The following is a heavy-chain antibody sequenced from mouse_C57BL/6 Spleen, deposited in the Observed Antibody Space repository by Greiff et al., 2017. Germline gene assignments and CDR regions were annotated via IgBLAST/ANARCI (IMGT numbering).Heavy chain of an antibody. D-gene: IGHD1-2*01. CDR3: ARSGTAYFDY. CDR2: INPYNGGT. J-gene: IGHJ2*01. V-gene: IGHV1-19*01. CDR1: GYTFTDYY. Sequence: VQLQQSGPVLVKPGASVKMSCKASGYTFTDYYMNWVKQSHGKSLEWIGVINPYNGGTSYNKKLKSKATLTVDKSSSTAYMELTSLTSEDAAVYYCARSGTAYFDYWGQGTTLTVSA.